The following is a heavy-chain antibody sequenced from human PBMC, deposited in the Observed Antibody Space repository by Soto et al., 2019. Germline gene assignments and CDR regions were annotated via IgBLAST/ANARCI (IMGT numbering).Heavy chain of an antibody. D-gene: IGHD3-3*01. CDR3: AKAYYDFWSGYYTFDY. CDR2: ISGSGGST. Sequence: GGSLRLSFAAAGFTVSGDAMSWVRQAPGKGLEWVSAISGSGGSTYYADSVKGRFTISRDNSKNTLYLQMNSLRAEDTAVYYCAKAYYDFWSGYYTFDYWGQGTLVTVSS. CDR1: GFTVSGDA. V-gene: IGHV3-23*01. J-gene: IGHJ4*02.